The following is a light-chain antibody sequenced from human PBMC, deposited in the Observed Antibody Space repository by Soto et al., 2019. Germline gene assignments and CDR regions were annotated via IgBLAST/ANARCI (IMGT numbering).Light chain of an antibody. J-gene: IGKJ4*01. CDR1: QSVSSY. CDR2: DAS. Sequence: EIVLTQSPATLSLSPGERATLWFSASQSVSSYLAWYQQKPGQAPRLLIYDASNRATGIPARFSGSGSGTDFTLTISSLEPEDFAVYYCQQRSNWPPEITFGGGTKVDIK. V-gene: IGKV3-11*01. CDR3: QQRSNWPPEIT.